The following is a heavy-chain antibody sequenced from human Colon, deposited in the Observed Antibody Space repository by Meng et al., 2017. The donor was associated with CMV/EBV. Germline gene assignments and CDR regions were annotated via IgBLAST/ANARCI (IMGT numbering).Heavy chain of an antibody. CDR1: GFSCSAYS. D-gene: IGHD2-15*01. CDR3: ARASWLADVLPVDC. V-gene: IGHV3-21*06. Sequence: WGFSCSAYSRNCGRRARGKGREGVWSISNTSSYRHYTDSVKGRFTVSRDNAENSLHLQMDSLTAEDAAVYDCARASWLADVLPVDCWGQGTLVTVSS. J-gene: IGHJ4*02. CDR2: ISNTSSYR.